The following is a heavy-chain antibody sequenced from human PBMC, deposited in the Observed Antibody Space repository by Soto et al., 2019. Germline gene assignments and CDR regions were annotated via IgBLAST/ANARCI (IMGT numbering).Heavy chain of an antibody. CDR2: FDPEDGET. Sequence: ASVKVSCKVSGYTLTELSMHWVRQAPGKGLEWMGGFDPEDGETIYAQKFQGRVTMTEDTSTDTAHMELSSLRSEDTAVYYCATARSSGWPKYYFDYWGQGTLVTVSS. V-gene: IGHV1-24*01. CDR3: ATARSSGWPKYYFDY. CDR1: GYTLTELS. D-gene: IGHD6-19*01. J-gene: IGHJ4*02.